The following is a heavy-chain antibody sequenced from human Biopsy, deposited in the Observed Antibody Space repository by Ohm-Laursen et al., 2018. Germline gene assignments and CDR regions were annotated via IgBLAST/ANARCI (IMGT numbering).Heavy chain of an antibody. J-gene: IGHJ4*02. D-gene: IGHD2-21*02. V-gene: IGHV6-1*01. CDR1: GDSVSSNRAA. CDR3: ARSGSDSLNYYFDF. Sequence: QTLSLTCAFSGDSVSSNRAAWNWIRQSPSGGLEWLGRTFYRAKWYTDFAVSVKSRITLTPDPSTNQFSLQLNSVTPDDTAVYYCARSGSDSLNYYFDFWGQGTLVTVSS. CDR2: TFYRAKWYT.